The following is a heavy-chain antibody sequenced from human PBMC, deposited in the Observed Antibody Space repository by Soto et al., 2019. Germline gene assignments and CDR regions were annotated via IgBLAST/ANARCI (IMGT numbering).Heavy chain of an antibody. V-gene: IGHV4-31*03. J-gene: IGHJ4*02. CDR2: IYYSGST. CDR3: AWYPTRLVHTFVY. D-gene: IGHD3-22*01. CDR1: GGSISSGGYY. Sequence: QVQLQESGPGLVKPSQTLSLTCTVSGGSISSGGYYWSWIRQHPGKALEWIGDIYYSGSTYYNPSLKSRVTISVDTTKNESYLKLSPVTAADTAVYYRAWYPTRLVHTFVYWFRGTLVTVSS.